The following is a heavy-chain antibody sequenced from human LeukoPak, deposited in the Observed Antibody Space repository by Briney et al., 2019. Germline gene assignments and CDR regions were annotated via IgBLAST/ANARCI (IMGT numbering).Heavy chain of an antibody. J-gene: IGHJ3*01. V-gene: IGHV4-59*01. CDR1: GGSISSYY. CDR3: ARGLDARSAFDV. Sequence: PSETLSLTCTVSGGSISSYYWSWIRQPPGKGLEWIGYIYYSGSTNYNPSLKSRVTISVDTSKNQFSLKLSSVTAADTAVYYCARGLDARSAFDVWGQGTMVTVSS. CDR2: IYYSGST. D-gene: IGHD3-16*01.